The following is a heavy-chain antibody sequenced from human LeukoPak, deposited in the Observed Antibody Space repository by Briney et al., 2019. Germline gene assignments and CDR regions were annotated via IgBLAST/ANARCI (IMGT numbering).Heavy chain of an antibody. CDR3: ARSSYSSSSSV. CDR2: INSDGSEA. V-gene: IGHV3-7*03. Sequence: WSRQXPGKGXECLASINSDGSEAYYADVVKARFTISRDNAKNSLYLQINSLRAEDTAVYYCARSSYSSSSSVWGQGTMVTVSS. D-gene: IGHD6-6*01. J-gene: IGHJ3*01.